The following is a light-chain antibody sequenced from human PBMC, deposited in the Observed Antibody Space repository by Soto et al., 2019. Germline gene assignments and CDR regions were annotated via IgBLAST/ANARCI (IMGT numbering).Light chain of an antibody. Sequence: QSALTQPPSASGSPGQSVTISCTGTGSDVGGYNYVSWYQQHPGTAPKLIISEVSKRPSGVPDRFSGSKSGNTASLTVSGLQADDEADYYCSSYAGNDNLVFGGGTKLTVL. J-gene: IGLJ3*02. CDR1: GSDVGGYNY. V-gene: IGLV2-8*01. CDR3: SSYAGNDNLV. CDR2: EVS.